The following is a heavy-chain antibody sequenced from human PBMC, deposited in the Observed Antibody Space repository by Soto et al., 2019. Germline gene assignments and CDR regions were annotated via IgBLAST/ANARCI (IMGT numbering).Heavy chain of an antibody. V-gene: IGHV1-2*02. CDR3: AKASDDYTMYV. CDR2: TNPKSGAT. Sequence: QAQLVQSGAEVKKSGASVKVSCKASGYTFTDYFVHWVRQAPRHGPEWMGWTNPKSGATKYAPRFQGRVTMTRDTSISTAYLEVSGLKFDDMAVYYCAKASDDYTMYVWGQGTPVTVSS. CDR1: GYTFTDYF. J-gene: IGHJ6*02. D-gene: IGHD2-21*02.